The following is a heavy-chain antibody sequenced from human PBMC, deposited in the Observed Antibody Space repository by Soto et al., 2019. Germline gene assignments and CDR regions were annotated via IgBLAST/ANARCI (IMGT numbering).Heavy chain of an antibody. Sequence: ASVKVSCKASGYTFASYYMHWVRQAPGQGLEWMGKINPSGGSTIYAQKCQGRVTMTRDTSTSKVYMELSSLRSEDTAVYYCARDVAAAGPDGGDYGGQGTLVTVSS. V-gene: IGHV1-46*01. CDR1: GYTFASYY. D-gene: IGHD6-13*01. CDR3: ARDVAAAGPDGGDY. CDR2: INPSGGST. J-gene: IGHJ4*02.